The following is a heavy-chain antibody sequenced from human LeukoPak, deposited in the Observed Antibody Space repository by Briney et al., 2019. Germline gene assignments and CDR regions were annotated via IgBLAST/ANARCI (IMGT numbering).Heavy chain of an antibody. CDR1: GHSISSYY. D-gene: IGHD3-9*01. J-gene: IGHJ4*02. Sequence: SETLSLTCTVSGHSISSYYWSWIRQPPGKGLEWIGFLYYSESTNYNPSLKSRVTISVDTSKIQFSLKLSSVTAADTAVYYCAIVGDFDWLDLIDYWGQGTLVTVSS. CDR3: AIVGDFDWLDLIDY. CDR2: LYYSEST. V-gene: IGHV4-59*01.